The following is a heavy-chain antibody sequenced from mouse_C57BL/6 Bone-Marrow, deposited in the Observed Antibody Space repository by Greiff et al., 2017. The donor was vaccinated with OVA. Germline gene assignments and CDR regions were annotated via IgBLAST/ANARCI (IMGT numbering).Heavy chain of an antibody. CDR1: GYTFTSYW. V-gene: IGHV1-50*01. J-gene: IGHJ4*01. CDR3: ARFPYYDYEGAMDY. CDR2: IDPSDSYT. Sequence: QVQLQQPGAELVKPGASVKLSCKASGYTFTSYWMQWVKQRPGQGLEWIGEIDPSDSYTNYNQKFKGKATLTVDTSSSTAYMQLSSLTSEDSAVYYCARFPYYDYEGAMDYWGQGTSVTVSS. D-gene: IGHD2-4*01.